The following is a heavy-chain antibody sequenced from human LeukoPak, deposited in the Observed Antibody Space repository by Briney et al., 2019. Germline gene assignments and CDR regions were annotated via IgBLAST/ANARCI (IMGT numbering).Heavy chain of an antibody. V-gene: IGHV4-4*02. D-gene: IGHD1-26*01. Sequence: SETLSLTCAVSGGSISSSNWWSWVRQPPGKGLEWIGEIYHSGSTNYNPSLKSRVTISVDKSKNQFSLKLSSVTAADTAVYYCARGWKVGATTGTYSDYWGQGTLVTVSS. CDR2: IYHSGST. CDR1: GGSISSSNW. J-gene: IGHJ4*02. CDR3: ARGWKVGATTGTYSDY.